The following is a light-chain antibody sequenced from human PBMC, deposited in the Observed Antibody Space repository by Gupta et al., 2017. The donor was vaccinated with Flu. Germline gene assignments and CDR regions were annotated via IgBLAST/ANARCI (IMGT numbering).Light chain of an antibody. J-gene: IGLJ3*02. V-gene: IGLV1-40*01. Sequence: QSVLTQPPSVTGAPGQRVTISCTGSSSNTGAGYEIHWYQQLPGTGPKLLISGNGNRPSGVPDRFAASKSGTSASLAITGLQAEDEADYYCQSYDRSLTGWVFGGGTKLTGL. CDR3: QSYDRSLTGWV. CDR2: GNG. CDR1: SSNTGAGYE.